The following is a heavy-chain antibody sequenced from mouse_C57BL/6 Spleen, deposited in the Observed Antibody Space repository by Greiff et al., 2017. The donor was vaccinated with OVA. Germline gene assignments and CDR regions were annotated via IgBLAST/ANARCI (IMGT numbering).Heavy chain of an antibody. CDR1: GFTFSDYY. CDR2: ISNGGGST. CDR3: ARRITTVVATGYFDV. Sequence: EVKLMESGGGLVQPGGSLKLSCAASGFTFSDYYMYWVRQTPEKRLEWVAYISNGGGSTYYPDTVKGRFTISRDNAKNTLYLQMSRLKSEDTAMYYCARRITTVVATGYFDVWGTGTTVTVSS. V-gene: IGHV5-12*01. J-gene: IGHJ1*03. D-gene: IGHD1-1*01.